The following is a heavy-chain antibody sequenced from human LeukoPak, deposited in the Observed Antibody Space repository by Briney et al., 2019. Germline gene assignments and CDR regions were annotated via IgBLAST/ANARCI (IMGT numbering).Heavy chain of an antibody. V-gene: IGHV4-59*01. D-gene: IGHD6-13*01. CDR2: IYYSGST. J-gene: IGHJ6*02. Sequence: PSETLSLTCTVSGGSISSYYWSWIRQPPGKGLEWIGYIYYSGSTNYSPSLKSRVTISVDTSKNQFSLKLSSVTAADTAVYYCARDVLHKQQLAHAINPYYYYYGMDVWGQGTTVTVSS. CDR1: GGSISSYY. CDR3: ARDVLHKQQLAHAINPYYYYYGMDV.